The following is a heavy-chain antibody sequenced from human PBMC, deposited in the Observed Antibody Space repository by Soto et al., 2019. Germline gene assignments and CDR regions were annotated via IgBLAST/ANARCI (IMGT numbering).Heavy chain of an antibody. CDR2: INHGGST. CDR3: ARGVYCSSTSCYWGMDV. V-gene: IGHV4-34*01. CDR1: GGSLSGYY. Sequence: SETLSLTCAVYGGSLSGYYWSWIRQSPGRGLEWIGEINHGGSTNYNPSLKSRVTMSVDTSKSQFSLTLSSVTAADTAVYYCARGVYCSSTSCYWGMDVWGQGTTVT. J-gene: IGHJ6*02. D-gene: IGHD2-2*01.